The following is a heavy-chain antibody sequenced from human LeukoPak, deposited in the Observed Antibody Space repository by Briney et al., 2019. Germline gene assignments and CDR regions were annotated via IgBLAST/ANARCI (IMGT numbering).Heavy chain of an antibody. J-gene: IGHJ4*02. D-gene: IGHD2/OR15-2a*01. Sequence: SETLPLTCTVSGGSISSYYWSWIRQPPGKGLEWIGDIHYSGSTNYKPSLKSRVTISVDRSQNQFSLKLTSVTAADTAVYYCARGSTTGWYFDYWGQGALVTVSS. CDR1: GGSISSYY. V-gene: IGHV4-59*01. CDR3: ARGSTTGWYFDY. CDR2: IHYSGST.